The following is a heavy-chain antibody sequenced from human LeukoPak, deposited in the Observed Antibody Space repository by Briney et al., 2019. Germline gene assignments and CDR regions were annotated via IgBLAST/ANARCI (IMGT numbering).Heavy chain of an antibody. V-gene: IGHV4-30-2*01. CDR1: GASISSGGYS. J-gene: IGHJ5*02. CDR2: IYHSGGT. D-gene: IGHD3-16*01. CDR3: ARDIWGSST. Sequence: SETLSLTCVISGASISSGGYSWSWIRQPPGKGLEWIGCIYHSGGTHYNPSLKSRVTMSVDTSKNQISLNLNSMTAADTALCYCARDIWGSSTWGPGTLVTVS.